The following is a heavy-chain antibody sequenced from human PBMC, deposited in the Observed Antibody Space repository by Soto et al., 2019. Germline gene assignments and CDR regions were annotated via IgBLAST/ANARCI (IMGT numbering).Heavy chain of an antibody. Sequence: QVQLVQSGAEVKKPGASVKVSCKASGYTFTSYYMHWVRQAPGQGLEWMGIINPSGGSTSYAQKLQGRVTMTRDTSTSTVYMELSSLRSEDTAVYYCVKAAAGTKGCWFDPWGQGTLVTVSS. V-gene: IGHV1-46*01. CDR1: GYTFTSYY. CDR2: INPSGGST. CDR3: VKAAAGTKGCWFDP. D-gene: IGHD6-13*01. J-gene: IGHJ5*02.